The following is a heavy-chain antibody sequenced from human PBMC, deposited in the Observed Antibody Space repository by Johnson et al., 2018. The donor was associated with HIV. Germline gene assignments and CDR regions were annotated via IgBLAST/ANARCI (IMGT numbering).Heavy chain of an antibody. J-gene: IGHJ3*02. CDR1: GFTVIGNY. V-gene: IGHV3-74*02. CDR3: ARSEYDYYDSSGYDAFDI. CDR2: INSDGSST. Sequence: LVESGGGVVRPGGSLRLSCAASGFTVIGNYMSWVRQAPGKGLDWVSRINSDGSSTSYADSVKGRFPNSRDNAKNTLYLQMNSLRAEDTAVYYCARSEYDYYDSSGYDAFDIWGQGTMVTVSS. D-gene: IGHD3-22*01.